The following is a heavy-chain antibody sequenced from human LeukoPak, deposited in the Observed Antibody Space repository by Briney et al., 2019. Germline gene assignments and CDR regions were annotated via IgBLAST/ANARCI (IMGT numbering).Heavy chain of an antibody. CDR1: GYSFTTYW. CDR2: IDPSDSYT. D-gene: IGHD3-16*02. Sequence: GESLRISCKGSGYSFTTYWITWVRQRPGKGLEWMGRIDPSDSYTNYSPSFQGHVTISADKSISTAYLQWSSLKASDTAMYYCARVIHLGELSLYDYWGQGTLVTVSS. CDR3: ARVIHLGELSLYDY. V-gene: IGHV5-10-1*01. J-gene: IGHJ4*02.